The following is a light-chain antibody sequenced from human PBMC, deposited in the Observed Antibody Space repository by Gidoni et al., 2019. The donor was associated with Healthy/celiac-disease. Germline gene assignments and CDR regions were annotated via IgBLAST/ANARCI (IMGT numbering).Light chain of an antibody. CDR3: SSYTSSSTLGV. CDR2: EFS. Sequence: QSALTQPASVSGSPGPSITISCTGTSSDVGGYNYVSWYQQHPGKAPKLMIYEFSNRPSGVSNRFSGSKSGNTASLTISGLQAEDEADYYCSSYTSSSTLGVFGGGTKLTVL. CDR1: SSDVGGYNY. J-gene: IGLJ2*01. V-gene: IGLV2-14*01.